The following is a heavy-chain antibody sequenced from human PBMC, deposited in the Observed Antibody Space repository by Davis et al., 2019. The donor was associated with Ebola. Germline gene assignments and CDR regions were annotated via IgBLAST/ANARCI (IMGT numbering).Heavy chain of an antibody. Sequence: GESLKISCEASGFTFSGFGMHWVRQAPGKGLEWVAVISYSGNNEYLADSVKGRFTISRDKSKNMLFLQMNSLRDEDTAVYYCARGTHYAHDYWGQGTLVTVSS. CDR3: ARGTHYAHDY. CDR2: ISYSGNNE. V-gene: IGHV3-30*03. D-gene: IGHD2-2*01. J-gene: IGHJ4*02. CDR1: GFTFSGFG.